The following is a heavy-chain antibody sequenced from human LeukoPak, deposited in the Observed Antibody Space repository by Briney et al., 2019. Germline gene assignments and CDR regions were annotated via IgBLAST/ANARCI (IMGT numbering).Heavy chain of an antibody. D-gene: IGHD4-17*01. V-gene: IGHV4-4*07. J-gene: IGHJ4*02. CDR3: ARSGPFMGFSGDYPYDY. Sequence: SETLSLTCTVSGGSISSYYWSWIRQPAGKGLEWIGRIYTSGSTNYNPSLKSRVTMSVDTSKNQFSLKLSSVTAADTAVYYCARSGPFMGFSGDYPYDYWGQGTLVTVSS. CDR2: IYTSGST. CDR1: GGSISSYY.